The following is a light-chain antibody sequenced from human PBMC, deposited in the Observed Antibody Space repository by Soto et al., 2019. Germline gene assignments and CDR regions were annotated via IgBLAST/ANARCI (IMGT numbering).Light chain of an antibody. Sequence: SVLTQPPSVSGAPGQRGTISFTGSSPKIGAGYDVHWYQQLPGTAPKLLIYGNSNRPSGVPDRFSGSKSGTSASLAITGLQAEDEADYYCQSYDSSLSGYVFGTGTKVTVL. CDR2: GNS. CDR1: SPKIGAGYD. J-gene: IGLJ1*01. CDR3: QSYDSSLSGYV. V-gene: IGLV1-40*01.